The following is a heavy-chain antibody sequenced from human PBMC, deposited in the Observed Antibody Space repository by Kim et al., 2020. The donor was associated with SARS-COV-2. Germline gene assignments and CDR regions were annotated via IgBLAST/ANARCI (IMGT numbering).Heavy chain of an antibody. D-gene: IGHD6-19*01. J-gene: IGHJ4*02. CDR2: IRSKAYGGTT. CDR3: TREASIAVAFDY. CDR1: GFTFGDYA. Sequence: GGSLRLSCTASGFTFGDYAMSWVRQAPGKGLEWVGFIRSKAYGGTTEYAASVKGRFTISRDDSKSIAYLQMNSLKTEDTAVYYCTREASIAVAFDYWGQGTLVTVSS. V-gene: IGHV3-49*04.